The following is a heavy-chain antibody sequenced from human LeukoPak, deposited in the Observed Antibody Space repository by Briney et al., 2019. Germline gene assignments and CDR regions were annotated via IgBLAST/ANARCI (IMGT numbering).Heavy chain of an antibody. J-gene: IGHJ4*02. D-gene: IGHD4-17*01. Sequence: GGSLRLSCAASGFTSSSYAMSWVRQAPGKGLEWVSAISGSGGSTYYADSVKGRFTISRDNSKNTLYLQMNSLRAEDTAVYYCAKTPYGDYRVVRFFDYWGQGTLVTVSS. V-gene: IGHV3-23*01. CDR1: GFTSSSYA. CDR2: ISGSGGST. CDR3: AKTPYGDYRVVRFFDY.